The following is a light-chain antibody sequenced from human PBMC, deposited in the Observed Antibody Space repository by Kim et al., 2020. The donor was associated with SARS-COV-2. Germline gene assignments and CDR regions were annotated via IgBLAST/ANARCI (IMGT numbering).Light chain of an antibody. CDR3: AAWDSSLSGWV. Sequence: QAGLTQPPSGSKGLRQTATLTCTGNSNNVGNQGAAWLQHHQGHPPKLLSYRNNNRPSGISERLSASRSGNTASLTITGLQPEDEADYYCAAWDSSLSGWVFGGGTQLTVL. V-gene: IGLV10-54*01. J-gene: IGLJ3*02. CDR2: RNN. CDR1: SNNVGNQG.